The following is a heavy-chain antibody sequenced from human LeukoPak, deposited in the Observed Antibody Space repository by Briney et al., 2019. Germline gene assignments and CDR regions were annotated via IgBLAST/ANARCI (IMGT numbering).Heavy chain of an antibody. CDR2: ISYSGGST. V-gene: IGHV3-23*01. J-gene: IGHJ4*02. Sequence: PGGSLRLSCAASGFTFSDYYMSWIRQAPGKGLEWVSAISYSGGSTYYADSVKGRFTISRDNSKNTLYLQMNSLRAEDTAVYYCAKDMWELLHWGQGTLVTVSS. CDR1: GFTFSDYY. D-gene: IGHD1-26*01. CDR3: AKDMWELLH.